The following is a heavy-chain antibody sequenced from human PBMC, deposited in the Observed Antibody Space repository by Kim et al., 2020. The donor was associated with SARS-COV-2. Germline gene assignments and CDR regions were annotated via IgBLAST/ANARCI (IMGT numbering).Heavy chain of an antibody. CDR1: GFTFSSYA. V-gene: IGHV3-30*04. CDR2: ISYDGSNK. D-gene: IGHD3-22*01. Sequence: GGSLRLSCAASGFTFSSYAMHWVRQAPGKGLEWVAVISYDGSNKYYADSVKGRFTISRDNSKNTLYLQMNSLRAEDTAVYYCARDLVVVTEFYYYGMDVWGQGTTVTVSS. CDR3: ARDLVVVTEFYYYGMDV. J-gene: IGHJ6*02.